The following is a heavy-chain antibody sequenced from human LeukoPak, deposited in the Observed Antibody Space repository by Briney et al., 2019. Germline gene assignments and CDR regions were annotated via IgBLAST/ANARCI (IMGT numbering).Heavy chain of an antibody. CDR1: GFTVSSNY. V-gene: IGHV3-53*01. CDR2: IYSGGST. J-gene: IGHJ6*02. D-gene: IGHD6-19*01. Sequence: PGGSLRLSRAASGFTVSSNYMSWVRQAPGKGLEWVSVIYSGGSTYYADSVKGRFTISRDNSKNTLYLQMNSLRAEDTAVYYCAGQQWLVLDDYYGMDVWGQGTTVTVSS. CDR3: AGQQWLVLDDYYGMDV.